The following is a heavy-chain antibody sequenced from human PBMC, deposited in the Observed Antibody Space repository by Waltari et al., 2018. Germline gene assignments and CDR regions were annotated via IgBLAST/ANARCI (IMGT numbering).Heavy chain of an antibody. D-gene: IGHD6-6*01. CDR1: GYTLTELS. V-gene: IGHV1-24*01. CDR3: AKDHSSSFQTDAFDI. CDR2: VDPEDGET. J-gene: IGHJ3*02. Sequence: QVQLVQSGAEVKKPGASVKVSCKVSGYTLTELSMHWVRQAPGKGLEWMGGVDPEDGETNDEQKFQGRVTMTEDTSTDTAYMELSSLRSEDTAVYYCAKDHSSSFQTDAFDIWGQGTMVTVSS.